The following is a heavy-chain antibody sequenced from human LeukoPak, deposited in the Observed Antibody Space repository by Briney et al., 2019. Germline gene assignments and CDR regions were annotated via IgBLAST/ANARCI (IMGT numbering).Heavy chain of an antibody. Sequence: GGSLRLSCAASGFTFSSYAMSWVRQAPGKGLEWVSAISGSGGSTYYADSVKGRFTISRDNSKNTLYLQMNSLRAEDTAVYYCARGRDGYNFNYWGQGTLVTVSS. J-gene: IGHJ4*02. V-gene: IGHV3-23*01. CDR3: ARGRDGYNFNY. CDR1: GFTFSSYA. D-gene: IGHD5-24*01. CDR2: ISGSGGST.